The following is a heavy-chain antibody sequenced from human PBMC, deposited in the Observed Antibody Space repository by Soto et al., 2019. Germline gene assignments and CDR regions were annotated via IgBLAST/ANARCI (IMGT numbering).Heavy chain of an antibody. Sequence: SVEVSCKASGGTISSYAISWVRQAPGQGLEWMGGIIPIFGTANYAQKFQGRVTITAGESTSTAYMELSSLRSEDTAMYYCARDAHVPYYDRSNYPLPQVGFDTWGQGTMVTV. D-gene: IGHD3-22*01. J-gene: IGHJ3*02. CDR2: IIPIFGTA. CDR3: ARDAHVPYYDRSNYPLPQVGFDT. CDR1: GGTISSYA. V-gene: IGHV1-69*13.